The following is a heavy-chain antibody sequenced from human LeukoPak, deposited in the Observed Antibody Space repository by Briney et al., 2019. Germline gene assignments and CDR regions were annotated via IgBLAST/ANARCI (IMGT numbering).Heavy chain of an antibody. CDR2: IYHSGST. CDR1: GYSISSGYY. CDR3: ARISSSGWSHFDY. J-gene: IGHJ4*02. Sequence: PSGTLSLTCTVSGYSISSGYYWGWIRQPPGKGLEWIGSIYHSGSTYYNPSLKSRVTISVDTSKNQFSLKLSSVTAADTAVYYCARISSSGWSHFDYWGQGTLVTVSS. V-gene: IGHV4-38-2*02. D-gene: IGHD6-19*01.